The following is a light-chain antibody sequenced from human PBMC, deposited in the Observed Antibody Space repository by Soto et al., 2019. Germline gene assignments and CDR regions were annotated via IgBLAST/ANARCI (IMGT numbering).Light chain of an antibody. J-gene: IGLJ1*01. V-gene: IGLV2-14*01. CDR1: SSDVGGYNY. CDR2: EVS. CDR3: SSYTSSSTLYV. Sequence: QSGLTRPAAVSGSAGQAITISGTGTSSDVGGYNYVSWYQQHPGKAPKLMIYEVSNRPSGVSNRFSGSKSGNTASLTISGLQAEDEADYYCSSYTSSSTLYVFGTGTKVTVL.